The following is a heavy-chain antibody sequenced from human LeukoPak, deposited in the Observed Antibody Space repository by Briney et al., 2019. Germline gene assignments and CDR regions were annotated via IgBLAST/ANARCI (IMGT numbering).Heavy chain of an antibody. J-gene: IGHJ4*02. D-gene: IGHD3-10*01. Sequence: GASVKVSCKSSGYTFTGYYMHWVRRAPGQALEWMGSSNPNSGGTNYAQKFQRRVTMTRDTSISKAYMEVSRLRSDDTAVYYCARGLYGSGSYWRGWGQGTLVTVSS. CDR3: ARGLYGSGSYWRG. V-gene: IGHV1-2*02. CDR1: GYTFTGYY. CDR2: SNPNSGGT.